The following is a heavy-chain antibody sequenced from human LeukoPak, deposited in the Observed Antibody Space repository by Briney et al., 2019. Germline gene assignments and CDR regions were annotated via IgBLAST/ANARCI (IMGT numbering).Heavy chain of an antibody. Sequence: PGESLKISCKGSGYRFTSYWIGWVRQMPGKGLEGMGIIYPGDSDTRYSPSFQGQVTISGDKSISTAYLQWSNLRASDTAIYYCARHVGSFGSSVREYYFDSWGQGTLVTVSS. CDR2: IYPGDSDT. D-gene: IGHD1-26*01. J-gene: IGHJ4*02. V-gene: IGHV5-51*01. CDR3: ARHVGSFGSSVREYYFDS. CDR1: GYRFTSYW.